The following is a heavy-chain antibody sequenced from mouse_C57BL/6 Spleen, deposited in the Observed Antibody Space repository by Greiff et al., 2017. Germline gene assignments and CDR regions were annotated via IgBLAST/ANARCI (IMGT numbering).Heavy chain of an antibody. CDR2: IYPGSGST. CDR3: VRITTVVATDWYFDV. V-gene: IGHV1-55*01. D-gene: IGHD1-1*01. Sequence: QVQLQQPGAELVKPGASVKMSCKASGYTFTSYWITWVKQRPGQGLEWIGDIYPGSGSTNYNEKFKSKATLTVDTSSSTAYMQLSSLTSEDSAVXYCVRITTVVATDWYFDVWGTGTTVTVSS. CDR1: GYTFTSYW. J-gene: IGHJ1*03.